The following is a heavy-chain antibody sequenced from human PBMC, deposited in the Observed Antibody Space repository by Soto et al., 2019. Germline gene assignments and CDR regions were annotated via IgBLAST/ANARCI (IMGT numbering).Heavy chain of an antibody. Sequence: ASVKVSCKASGYTFTSYGISWVRQAPGQGLEWMGWISAYNGNTNYAQKLQGRVTMTTDTSTSTAYMELRSLRSDDTAVYYCARDNLPHDGADDYGDYYYYYYMDVWGKGTTVTVSS. V-gene: IGHV1-18*01. D-gene: IGHD4-17*01. J-gene: IGHJ6*03. CDR2: ISAYNGNT. CDR1: GYTFTSYG. CDR3: ARDNLPHDGADDYGDYYYYYYMDV.